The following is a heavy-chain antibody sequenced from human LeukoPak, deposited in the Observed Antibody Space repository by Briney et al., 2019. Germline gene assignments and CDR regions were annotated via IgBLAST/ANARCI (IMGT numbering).Heavy chain of an antibody. CDR3: ASAYYDFWSGRFDY. D-gene: IGHD3-3*01. CDR1: GGSISSGSYC. Sequence: SETLSLTCTVSGGSISSGSYCWSWIRQPPGKGLEWIGYIYYSGSTNYNPSLKSRVTISVDTSKNQFSLKLSSVTAADTAVYYCASAYYDFWSGRFDYWGQGTLVTVSP. CDR2: IYYSGST. J-gene: IGHJ4*02. V-gene: IGHV4-61*01.